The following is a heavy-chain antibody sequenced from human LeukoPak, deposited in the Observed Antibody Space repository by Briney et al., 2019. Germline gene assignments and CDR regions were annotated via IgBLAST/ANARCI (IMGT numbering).Heavy chain of an antibody. Sequence: VASVKVSCKASGYTFTSYGISWVRQAPGQGLEWMGWISAYNGNTNYAQKLQGRVTMTTDTSTSTAYMELRSLRSDDTAVYYCARVPKLLWFGELFGPSPNWFDPWGQGTLVTVSS. CDR1: GYTFTSYG. J-gene: IGHJ5*02. CDR2: ISAYNGNT. CDR3: ARVPKLLWFGELFGPSPNWFDP. V-gene: IGHV1-18*01. D-gene: IGHD3-10*01.